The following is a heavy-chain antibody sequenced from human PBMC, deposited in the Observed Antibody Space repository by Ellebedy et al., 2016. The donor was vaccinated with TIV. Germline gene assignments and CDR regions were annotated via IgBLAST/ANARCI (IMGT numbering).Heavy chain of an antibody. CDR1: GFKFDDYA. J-gene: IGHJ6*02. D-gene: IGHD6-6*01. CDR2: VNWDGTIV. CDR3: ARDHSSSSSHYYYGMDV. Sequence: GESLKISCAASGFKFDDYAMHWVRQRPGKGLEWVGLVNWDGTIVYYGDSVKGRVTISRDNAKNSLYLQMNSLRAEDTAVYYCARDHSSSSSHYYYGMDVWGQGTTVTVSS. V-gene: IGHV3-43D*03.